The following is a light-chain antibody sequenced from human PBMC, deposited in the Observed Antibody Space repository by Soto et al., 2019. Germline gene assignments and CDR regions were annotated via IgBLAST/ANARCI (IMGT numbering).Light chain of an antibody. CDR2: AAS. CDR3: QHYKMYSPWT. CDR1: QTISSW. Sequence: DIQMTQSPSTLSASVGDRVTITCRASQTISSWLAWYQQKPGKAPKLLIYAASTLESGVSSRFSGRGSGTEFTLTINSLQPEDFATYYCQHYKMYSPWTFGQGTKVDIK. V-gene: IGKV1-5*01. J-gene: IGKJ1*01.